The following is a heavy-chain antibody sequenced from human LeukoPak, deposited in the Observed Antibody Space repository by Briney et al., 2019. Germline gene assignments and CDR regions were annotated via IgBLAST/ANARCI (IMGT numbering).Heavy chain of an antibody. CDR2: IYDSGST. Sequence: SETLSLTCTVSGGSISGYYWSWIRQPPGKGLEWIGYIYDSGSTSYNPSLKSRVTISVDTSKNQFSLKLSSVTAADTAVYYCARMWDSWSDYFDYWGQGTLVTVSS. J-gene: IGHJ4*02. D-gene: IGHD6-13*01. CDR1: GGSISGYY. CDR3: ARMWDSWSDYFDY. V-gene: IGHV4-59*01.